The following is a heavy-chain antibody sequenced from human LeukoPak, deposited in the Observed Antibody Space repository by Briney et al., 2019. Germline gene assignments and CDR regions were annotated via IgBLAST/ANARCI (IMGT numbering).Heavy chain of an antibody. Sequence: PGGSLRLSCAASGFTVSSNYMSWVRQAPGKGLEWVSVIYSCGSTYYADSVKGRFTISRDNSKNTLYLQMNSLRAEDTAVYYCAKLGALYYADYWGQGTLVTVSS. J-gene: IGHJ4*02. D-gene: IGHD3-22*01. CDR2: IYSCGST. V-gene: IGHV3-66*04. CDR3: AKLGALYYADY. CDR1: GFTVSSNY.